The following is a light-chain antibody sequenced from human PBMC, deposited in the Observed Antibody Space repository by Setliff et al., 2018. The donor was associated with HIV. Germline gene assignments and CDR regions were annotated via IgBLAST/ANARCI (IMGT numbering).Light chain of an antibody. CDR2: EVT. V-gene: IGLV2-14*01. J-gene: IGLJ3*02. Sequence: QSVLTQPASVSGSPGQSITISCTGTSSDVGDYNLVSWYQHHPGEAPKLLIYEVTSRPSGVSGRLSGSKSGNTASLTISGLQAADEADYYCSSYTSNFILGFGGGTKVTVL. CDR1: SSDVGDYNL. CDR3: SSYTSNFILG.